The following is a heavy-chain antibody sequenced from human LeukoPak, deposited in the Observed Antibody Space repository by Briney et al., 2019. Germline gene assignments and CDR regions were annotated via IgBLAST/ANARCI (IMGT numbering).Heavy chain of an antibody. D-gene: IGHD3-10*01. CDR1: GRTFSSYA. J-gene: IGHJ3*02. CDR2: INPIFGTA. V-gene: IGHV1-69*13. Sequence: SVKVSCKASGRTFSSYAISWVRQAPGQGLEWMGGINPIFGTANYAQKFQGRVTITADESTSTAYMELSSLRSEDTAVYYCARGSLSNRMVRGVINGAFDIWGEETMVTVSS. CDR3: ARGSLSNRMVRGVINGAFDI.